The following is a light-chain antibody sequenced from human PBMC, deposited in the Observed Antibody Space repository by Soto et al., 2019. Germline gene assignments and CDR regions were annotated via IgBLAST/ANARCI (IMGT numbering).Light chain of an antibody. J-gene: IGKJ1*01. Sequence: EIVMTQSPATLSVSPGQRATLSCRASQGVSNNLAWYQQKPGQAPRLLIYGASTRATGIPARFSGSGAGTEFTRTISSLQSEDLAVYYCQQYNDWPPWTFGQGTKVEIK. CDR1: QGVSNN. V-gene: IGKV3-15*01. CDR2: GAS. CDR3: QQYNDWPPWT.